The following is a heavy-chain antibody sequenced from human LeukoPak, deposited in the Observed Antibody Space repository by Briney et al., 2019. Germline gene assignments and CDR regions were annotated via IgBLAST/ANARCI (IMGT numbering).Heavy chain of an antibody. CDR1: GGTFSSYA. Sequence: VASVKVSCKASGGTFSSYAISWVRQAPGQGLEWMGGIIPIFGTANYAQKFQGRVTITADESTSTAYMELSSLRSEDTAVYYCASRSGYYSFDYWGQGTLVTVSS. V-gene: IGHV1-69*01. D-gene: IGHD3-22*01. CDR2: IIPIFGTA. J-gene: IGHJ4*02. CDR3: ASRSGYYSFDY.